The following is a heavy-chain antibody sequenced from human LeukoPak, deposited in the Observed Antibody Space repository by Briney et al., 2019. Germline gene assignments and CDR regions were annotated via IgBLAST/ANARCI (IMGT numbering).Heavy chain of an antibody. Sequence: TSSETLSLTCAVSGGSISSGGYSWSWIRQPPGKGLEWIGYIYHSGSTYYNPSLKSRVTISVDRSKNQFSLKLSSVTAADTAVYYCASSNYDYVWGSYRGDYWGQGTLVTVSS. D-gene: IGHD3-16*02. CDR3: ASSNYDYVWGSYRGDY. V-gene: IGHV4-30-2*01. CDR1: GGSISSGGYS. CDR2: IYHSGST. J-gene: IGHJ4*02.